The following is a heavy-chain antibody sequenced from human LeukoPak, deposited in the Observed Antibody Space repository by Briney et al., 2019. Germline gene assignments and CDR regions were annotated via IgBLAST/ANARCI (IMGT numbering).Heavy chain of an antibody. J-gene: IGHJ5*02. CDR1: GGSISTYY. V-gene: IGHV4-59*13. CDR2: INYSGST. CDR3: VRGANRYDP. Sequence: SETLSLTCTVSGGSISTYYWSWIRQPPGKGLEWIGYINYSGSTNYNPPLKSRVIISVDTSKNQFSLKLNSVTAADTAVYYCVRGANRYDPWGQGTLVTVSS.